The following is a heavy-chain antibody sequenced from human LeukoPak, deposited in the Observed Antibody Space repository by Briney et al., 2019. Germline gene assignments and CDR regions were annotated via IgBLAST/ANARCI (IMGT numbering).Heavy chain of an antibody. CDR1: GFTFSSYA. D-gene: IGHD2-2*01. V-gene: IGHV3-30*04. CDR2: ISYDGSNK. CDR3: ARRGIYCSSTSCSYYYYYMDV. Sequence: PGRSLRLSCAASGFTFSSYAMHWVRQAPGKELEWVAVISYDGSNKYYADSVKGRFTISRDNSKNTLYLQMNSLRAEDTAVYYCARRGIYCSSTSCSYYYYYMDVWGKGTTVTVSS. J-gene: IGHJ6*03.